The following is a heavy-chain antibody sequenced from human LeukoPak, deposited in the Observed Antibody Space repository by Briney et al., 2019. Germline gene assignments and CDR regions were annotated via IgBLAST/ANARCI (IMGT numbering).Heavy chain of an antibody. V-gene: IGHV3-30*02. CDR1: GFTFSSYG. D-gene: IGHD4-17*01. J-gene: IGHJ4*02. CDR3: AKHDYGDLHYFDY. CDR2: IRFDGSNK. Sequence: GGSLRLSCAASGFTFSSYGMHWVRQAPGKGLEWVAFIRFDGSNKYYADSVKGRFTISRDNSKNTLYMQMNSLRAEDTAVYYCAKHDYGDLHYFDYWGEGTLVTVSS.